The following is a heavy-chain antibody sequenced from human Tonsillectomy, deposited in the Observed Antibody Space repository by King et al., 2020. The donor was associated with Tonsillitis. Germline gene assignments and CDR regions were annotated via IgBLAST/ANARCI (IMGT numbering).Heavy chain of an antibody. CDR3: VGGEAECDFVVESYHYYGIDV. J-gene: IGHJ6*01. V-gene: IGHV3-11*01. Sequence: VQLVESGGGLVKPGGSLRLSCEASGFTFSDYYMTWIRQAPRKGLEWVSYISSSGDPMYDLDSVKGRFTISRDKAKNSLYLQMNSLRAEDTAVYYCVGGEAECDFVVESYHYYGIDVGRQGTTDSVSS. CDR1: GFTFSDYY. D-gene: IGHD2-2*01. CDR2: ISSSGDPM.